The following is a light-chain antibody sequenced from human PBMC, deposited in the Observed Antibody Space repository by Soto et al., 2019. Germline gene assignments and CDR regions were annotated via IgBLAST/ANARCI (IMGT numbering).Light chain of an antibody. CDR3: QQNSSVPLT. CDR2: GAS. CDR1: RHITSW. Sequence: EIQLTQSPSFLSASVGDRATISCRASRHITSWLAWYQQKPGKAPNLLIYGASRLEAGVPSRFSGAGSGTDSTLTISSLQPEDVATYYCQQNSSVPLTFGGGTKVEIK. J-gene: IGKJ4*01. V-gene: IGKV1-12*01.